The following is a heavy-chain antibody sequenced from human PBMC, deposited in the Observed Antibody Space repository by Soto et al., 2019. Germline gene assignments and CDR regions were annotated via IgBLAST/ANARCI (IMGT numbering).Heavy chain of an antibody. CDR2: IYYSGST. CDR3: AREPAYCGSYGFDY. CDR1: GGSISSGGYY. Sequence: PSETLSLTCTVSGGSISSGGYYWSWIRQHPGKGLEWIGYIYYSGSTYYNPSLKSRVTISVDTSKNQFSLKLSSVTAADTAVYYCAREPAYCGSYGFDYWGQGTLVTVSS. D-gene: IGHD3-10*01. V-gene: IGHV4-31*03. J-gene: IGHJ4*02.